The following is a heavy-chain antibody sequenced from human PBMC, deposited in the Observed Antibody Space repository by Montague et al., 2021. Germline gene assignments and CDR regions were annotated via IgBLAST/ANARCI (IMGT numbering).Heavy chain of an antibody. D-gene: IGHD3-22*01. CDR2: VFYSGAT. CDR1: GDSINGWY. Sequence: SETLSLTCSVSGDSINGWYWSWIRQPPGKGLEWIGSVFYSGATNYNPSLKSRVTMSADTSKNQVSLKVNSVTAADTAVYYCARQGFYESGGFFIWGQGTTVTVSS. CDR3: ARQGFYESGGFFI. J-gene: IGHJ6*02. V-gene: IGHV4-59*01.